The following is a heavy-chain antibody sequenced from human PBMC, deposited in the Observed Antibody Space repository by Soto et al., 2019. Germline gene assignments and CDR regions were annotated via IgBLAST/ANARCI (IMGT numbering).Heavy chain of an antibody. V-gene: IGHV4-39*01. CDR3: ATYRA. J-gene: IGHJ1*01. D-gene: IGHD3-16*02. CDR1: GGSISRTTCS. CDR2: IYDSGGT. Sequence: SETLSLTCTVSGGSISRTTCSWGWIRQPPGKGLEWIVNIYDSGGTCYNASLRSRVTLSLDTSKNLFSLKLTSVTAAETAVYYCATYRAWGQGTLVTVSS.